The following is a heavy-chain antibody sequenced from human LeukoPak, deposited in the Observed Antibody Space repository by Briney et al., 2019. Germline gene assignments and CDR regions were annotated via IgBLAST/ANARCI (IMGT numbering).Heavy chain of an antibody. CDR1: GYTFTGYY. V-gene: IGHV1-2*02. CDR3: ARGPRGWYILYFDY. J-gene: IGHJ4*02. D-gene: IGHD6-19*01. Sequence: GASVKVSCKASGYTFTGYYMHWVRQAPGQGLEWMGWINPNSGGTNYAQKFQGRVTMTRDTSISTAYMELSSLRSDDTAVYYCARGPRGWYILYFDYWGQGTLVTVSS. CDR2: INPNSGGT.